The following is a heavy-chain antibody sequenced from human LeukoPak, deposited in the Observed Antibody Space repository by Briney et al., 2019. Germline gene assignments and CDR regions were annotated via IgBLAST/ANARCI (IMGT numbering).Heavy chain of an antibody. CDR3: ARLAAGSGSFDY. J-gene: IGHJ4*02. CDR2: SYYSGST. Sequence: SETLSLTCTVSGAPISSSSYYWGWIRQPPGEGLEWIGTSYYSGSTYYNASLKSRVTISMDTSKNQFSLKLSSVTAADTAVYYCARLAAGSGSFDYWGQGTLVSVFS. CDR1: GAPISSSSYY. V-gene: IGHV4-39*01. D-gene: IGHD6-19*01.